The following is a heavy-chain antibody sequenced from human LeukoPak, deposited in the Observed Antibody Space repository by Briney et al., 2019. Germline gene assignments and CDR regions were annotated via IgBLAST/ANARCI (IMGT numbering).Heavy chain of an antibody. CDR3: ARDVTRQIMDV. V-gene: IGHV4-4*02. CDR1: DGSISSNNW. J-gene: IGHJ6*02. CDR2: VYHSGST. D-gene: IGHD2-15*01. Sequence: SGTLSLTCAVSDGSISSNNWWSWVRQPAGKGLEWIGEVYHSGSTSYNPSLLSRVTISVDKSKNQFSLEMRSVTAADTAVYYCARDVTRQIMDVWGQGTTVTVSS.